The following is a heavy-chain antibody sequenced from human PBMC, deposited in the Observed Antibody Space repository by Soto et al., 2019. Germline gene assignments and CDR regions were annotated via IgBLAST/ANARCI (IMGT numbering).Heavy chain of an antibody. Sequence: SGPTLVNPTQTLTLTCTFSGFSLSTSGVGVGWIRQPPGKALEWLALIYWDDDKRYSPSLKSRLTITKDTSKNQVVLTMTNMDPVDTATYSCAHQSLPPVPDDIVVVVAAAPFAYWGQGTLVTVS. D-gene: IGHD2-15*01. J-gene: IGHJ4*02. CDR2: IYWDDDK. CDR3: AHQSLPPVPDDIVVVVAAAPFAY. V-gene: IGHV2-5*02. CDR1: GFSLSTSGVG.